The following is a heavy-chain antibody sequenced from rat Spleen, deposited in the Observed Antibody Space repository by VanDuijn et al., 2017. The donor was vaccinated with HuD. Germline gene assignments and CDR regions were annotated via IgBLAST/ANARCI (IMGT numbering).Heavy chain of an antibody. CDR3: MTGPPMTTVTPCDY. D-gene: IGHD1-1*01. CDR1: GFIFSNYD. V-gene: IGHV5S11*01. J-gene: IGHJ2*01. Sequence: EVQLVESGGGLVQPGRSMKLSCAASGFIFSNYDMAWVRQAPTKGLDWVASISYDSSDTYYRDSVKDRFTISRDNTKSTLYLQMDSLRSEETATYYCMTGPPMTTVTPCDYWGQGVMVTVSS. CDR2: ISYDSSDT.